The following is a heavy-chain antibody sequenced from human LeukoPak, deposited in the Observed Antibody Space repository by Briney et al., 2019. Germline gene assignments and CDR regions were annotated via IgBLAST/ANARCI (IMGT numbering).Heavy chain of an antibody. V-gene: IGHV4-61*02. Sequence: SETLSLTCTVSGGSISSGSYYWSWIRQPAGKGLEWIGRIYTSGSTNYNPSLKSRVTISVDTSKNQFALKLSSVTAADTAVYYCARAPLGYCSSTSCYGNWFDPWGQGTLVTVSS. CDR3: ARAPLGYCSSTSCYGNWFDP. CDR1: GGSISSGSYY. CDR2: IYTSGST. D-gene: IGHD2-2*01. J-gene: IGHJ5*02.